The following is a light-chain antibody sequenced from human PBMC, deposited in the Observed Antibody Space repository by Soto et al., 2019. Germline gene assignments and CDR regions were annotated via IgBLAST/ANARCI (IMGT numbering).Light chain of an antibody. CDR2: EVS. V-gene: IGLV2-8*01. Sequence: QSALTQPPAASGSPGQSVTISCTGTSSDVGGYNYVSWYQQQPGKTPILIIYEVSKRPSGVPDRFSGSKSGNTASLTVYGLQAEDEADYYCSSYAGSNNLGVFGGGTQLTVL. CDR3: SSYAGSNNLGV. J-gene: IGLJ2*01. CDR1: SSDVGGYNY.